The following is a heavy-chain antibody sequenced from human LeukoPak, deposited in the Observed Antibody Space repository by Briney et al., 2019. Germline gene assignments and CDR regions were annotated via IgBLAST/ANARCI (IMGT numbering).Heavy chain of an antibody. V-gene: IGHV4-59*01. CDR3: AREGAVTETFDY. CDR2: IYYSGST. J-gene: IGHJ4*02. Sequence: SETLSLTCTVSGGSISSYYWSWIRQPPGKGLEWIGYIYYSGSTNYNPSLKSRVTIPVDTSKNQFSLKLSSVTAADTAVYYCAREGAVTETFDYWGQGTLVTVSS. CDR1: GGSISSYY. D-gene: IGHD4-11*01.